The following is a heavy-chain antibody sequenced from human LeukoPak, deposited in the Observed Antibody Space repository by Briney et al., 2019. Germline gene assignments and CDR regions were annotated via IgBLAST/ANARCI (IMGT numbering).Heavy chain of an antibody. CDR2: ISSSGSTI. Sequence: PGGSLRLSCAASGFTFSSYEMNWVRQAPGKGLEWVSYISSSGSTIYYADPVKGRFTISRVSATKSLYLQMDSLRAEDTAVYYCGESGITRTGGVCGKGTTVTISS. J-gene: IGHJ6*04. CDR3: GESGITRTGGV. V-gene: IGHV3-48*03. CDR1: GFTFSSYE. D-gene: IGHD3-10*01.